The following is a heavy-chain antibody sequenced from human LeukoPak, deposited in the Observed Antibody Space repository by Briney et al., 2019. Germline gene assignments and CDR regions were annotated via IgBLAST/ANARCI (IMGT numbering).Heavy chain of an antibody. CDR1: GFTFSSYA. CDR3: ANTTLPPPQYNKYYRFDY. Sequence: PGGSLRLSCAASGFTFSSYAMSWVRHAPGKGLEWVSGISGSGGSTYYADSVKGRFTISRDNSKNTLYLQMNSLRAEDTAVYYCANTTLPPPQYNKYYRFDYWGQGNLDTVSS. D-gene: IGHD2/OR15-2a*01. J-gene: IGHJ4*02. V-gene: IGHV3-23*01. CDR2: ISGSGGST.